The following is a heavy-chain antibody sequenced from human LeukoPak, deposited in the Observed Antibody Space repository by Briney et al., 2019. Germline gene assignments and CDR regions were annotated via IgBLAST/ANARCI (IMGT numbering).Heavy chain of an antibody. D-gene: IGHD3/OR15-3a*01. Sequence: SVKVSCKASGGTFSSYAISWVRQAPGQGLEWMGGIIPIFGTANYAQKFQGRVTITRDTSASTAYMELSSLRSEDTAVYYCARDLDQIRAYYYYGMDVWGQGTTVTVSS. CDR1: GGTFSSYA. V-gene: IGHV1-69*05. J-gene: IGHJ6*02. CDR2: IIPIFGTA. CDR3: ARDLDQIRAYYYYGMDV.